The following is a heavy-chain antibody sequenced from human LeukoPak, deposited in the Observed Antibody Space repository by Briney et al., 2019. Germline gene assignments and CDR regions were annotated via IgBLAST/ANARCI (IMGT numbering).Heavy chain of an antibody. V-gene: IGHV4-61*05. D-gene: IGHD5-12*01. J-gene: IGHJ4*02. CDR3: ARVKSGYSGYDGYYFDY. CDR1: GGSISSSSYY. Sequence: SETLSLTCTVSGGSISSSSYYWGWIRQPPGKGLEWIGYIYYSGSTNYNPSLKSRVTISVDTSKNQFSLKLSSVTAADTAVYYCARVKSGYSGYDGYYFDYWGQGTLVTVSS. CDR2: IYYSGST.